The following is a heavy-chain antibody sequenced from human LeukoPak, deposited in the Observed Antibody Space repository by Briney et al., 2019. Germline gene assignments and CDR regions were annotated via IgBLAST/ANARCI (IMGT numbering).Heavy chain of an antibody. Sequence: GGSLRLSCAASGFTFSSYSMNWVRQAPGKGLEWVSSISSSSSYIYYADSVKGRFTISRDNAKNSLYLQMNSLRAEGTAVYYCARGPSMIFGDMDVWGKGTTVTVSS. V-gene: IGHV3-21*01. D-gene: IGHD3/OR15-3a*01. CDR2: ISSSSSYI. J-gene: IGHJ6*03. CDR1: GFTFSSYS. CDR3: ARGPSMIFGDMDV.